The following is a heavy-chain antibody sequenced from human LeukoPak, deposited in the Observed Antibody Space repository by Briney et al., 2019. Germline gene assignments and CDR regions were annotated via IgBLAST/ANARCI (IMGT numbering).Heavy chain of an antibody. CDR2: ISAYNGNT. J-gene: IGHJ3*02. CDR3: AAFLVGAHEMDI. CDR1: GYTFTSYG. Sequence: ASVKVSCKASGYTFTSYGISWVRQAPGQGLEWMGWISAYNGNTNYAQKLQGRVTMTTDTSTSTAYMELRSLRSDDTAVYYCAAFLVGAHEMDIWGQGTMVTVSS. V-gene: IGHV1-18*01. D-gene: IGHD1-26*01.